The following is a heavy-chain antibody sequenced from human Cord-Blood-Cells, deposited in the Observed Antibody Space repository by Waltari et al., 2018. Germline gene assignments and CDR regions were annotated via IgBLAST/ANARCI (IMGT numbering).Heavy chain of an antibody. Sequence: EVQLVESGGGLVQPGRSLRLSCAASGFTFDDYAMHWVRQAPGKGLEWVSGISWNSGSIGYADSVKGRFTISRDNAKNSLYLQMNSLRAEDTALYYCAKDKMPGRGFAFDIWGQGTMVTVSS. V-gene: IGHV3-9*01. CDR3: AKDKMPGRGFAFDI. CDR2: ISWNSGSI. CDR1: GFTFDDYA. D-gene: IGHD1-26*01. J-gene: IGHJ3*02.